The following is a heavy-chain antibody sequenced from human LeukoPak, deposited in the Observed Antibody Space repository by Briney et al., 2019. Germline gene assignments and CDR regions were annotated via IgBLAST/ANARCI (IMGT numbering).Heavy chain of an antibody. V-gene: IGHV1-18*01. CDR2: ISAYNGNT. CDR3: ARDTYSVVAAPYYYYGMDV. D-gene: IGHD2-15*01. J-gene: IGHJ6*02. Sequence: ASVKVSCKASGDTFTSYGISWVRQAPGQGLEWMGWISAYNGNTNYAQKLQGRVTMTTDTSTSTAYMELRSLRSDDTAVYYCARDTYSVVAAPYYYYGMDVWGQGTTVTVSS. CDR1: GDTFTSYG.